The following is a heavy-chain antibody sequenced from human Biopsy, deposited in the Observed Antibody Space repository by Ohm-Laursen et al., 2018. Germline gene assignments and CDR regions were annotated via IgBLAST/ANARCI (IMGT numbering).Heavy chain of an antibody. J-gene: IGHJ4*02. CDR3: ARDGEAKYCKHSVCPSDL. D-gene: IGHD2/OR15-2a*01. Sequence: SLRLSCAASGFTFDNYGMNWVRQAPGKGLEWVAVIWYDGSDKYYGDSVKGRFTISRDNAKNTVDLQMNSLRAEDTAVYYCARDGEAKYCKHSVCPSDLWGQGTLVTVSS. CDR2: IWYDGSDK. V-gene: IGHV3-33*01. CDR1: GFTFDNYG.